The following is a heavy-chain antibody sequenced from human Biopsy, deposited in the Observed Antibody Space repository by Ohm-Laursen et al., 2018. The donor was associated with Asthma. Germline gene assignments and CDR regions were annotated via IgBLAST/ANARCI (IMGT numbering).Heavy chain of an antibody. Sequence: SLRLSCAAPGFSFSNFAIHWFRQAPGKGPEWGGVISKDASTQDYADSVKGRFTMARDNSKNTLDLQMNSLREEDTAVYYCVRDGTDDAFDIWGQGTVVSVSS. CDR2: ISKDASTQ. J-gene: IGHJ3*02. CDR1: GFSFSNFA. V-gene: IGHV3-30*06. CDR3: VRDGTDDAFDI. D-gene: IGHD1-1*01.